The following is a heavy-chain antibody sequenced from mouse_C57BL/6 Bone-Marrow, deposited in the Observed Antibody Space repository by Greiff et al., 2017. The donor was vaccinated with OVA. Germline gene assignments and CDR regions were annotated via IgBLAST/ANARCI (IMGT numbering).Heavy chain of an antibody. V-gene: IGHV2-9*01. Sequence: VKVVESGPGLVAPSQSLSITCTVSGFSLTSYGVDWVRQPPGKGLEWLGVIWGGGSTNYNSALMSRLSISKDNSKSQVFLKMNSLQTYDTAMYYCAKHEGGFYYYGSSHWYFDVWGTGTTVTVSS. D-gene: IGHD1-1*01. J-gene: IGHJ1*03. CDR1: GFSLTSYG. CDR3: AKHEGGFYYYGSSHWYFDV. CDR2: IWGGGST.